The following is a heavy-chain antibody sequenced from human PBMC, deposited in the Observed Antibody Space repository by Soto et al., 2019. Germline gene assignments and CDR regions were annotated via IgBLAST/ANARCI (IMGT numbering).Heavy chain of an antibody. J-gene: IGHJ6*02. V-gene: IGHV3-33*01. D-gene: IGHD2-15*01. CDR3: ARTWCSGGSCTLREWGYYYYNGMDV. CDR1: GFTFSSYG. CDR2: IWYDGSNK. Sequence: QVQLVESGGGVVQPGRSLRLSCAASGFTFSSYGMHWVRQAPGKGLEWVAVIWYDGSNKYYADSVKGRFTISRDNSKNTLYLQMNSLRAEDTAVYYCARTWCSGGSCTLREWGYYYYNGMDVWGQGTTVTVSS.